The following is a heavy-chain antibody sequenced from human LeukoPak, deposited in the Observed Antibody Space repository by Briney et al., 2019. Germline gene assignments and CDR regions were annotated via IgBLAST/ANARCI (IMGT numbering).Heavy chain of an antibody. CDR2: ISYDGSNK. CDR1: GFTFSSYA. V-gene: IGHV3-30-3*01. Sequence: GGSLRLSCAASGFTFSSYAMHWVRQAPGKGLEWVAVISYDGSNKYYADSVKGRFTISRDNSKNTLYLQMNSLRAEDTAVYYCAKDFPYSSGWYYFDYWGQGTLVTVSS. J-gene: IGHJ4*02. CDR3: AKDFPYSSGWYYFDY. D-gene: IGHD6-19*01.